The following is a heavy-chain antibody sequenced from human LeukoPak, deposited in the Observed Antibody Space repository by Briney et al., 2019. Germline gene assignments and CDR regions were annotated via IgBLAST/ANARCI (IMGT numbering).Heavy chain of an antibody. Sequence: GGSLRLSCAASGFTFSSQAMSWVRQAPGKGLEWVSAISGSGGGTYYADSVKGRFTISRDNSMNALYLQMNSLRAEDTAVYYCARGTYDYVWGSSFFDYWGQGTLVTVSS. CDR2: ISGSGGGT. V-gene: IGHV3-23*01. J-gene: IGHJ4*02. D-gene: IGHD3-16*01. CDR1: GFTFSSQA. CDR3: ARGTYDYVWGSSFFDY.